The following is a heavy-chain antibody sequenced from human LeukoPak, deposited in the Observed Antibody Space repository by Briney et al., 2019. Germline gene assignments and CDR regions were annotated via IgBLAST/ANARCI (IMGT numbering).Heavy chain of an antibody. Sequence: RGSLRISCAASGFTFSSYWMSWVGQGPGKWLEWVANIKQDGSEKYYVDSVKGRFTISRDNAKNSLYLQMNSLRAEDTAVYYCARRPSAFDIWGQGTMVTASS. V-gene: IGHV3-7*03. CDR2: IKQDGSEK. CDR1: GFTFSSYW. CDR3: ARRPSAFDI. J-gene: IGHJ3*02.